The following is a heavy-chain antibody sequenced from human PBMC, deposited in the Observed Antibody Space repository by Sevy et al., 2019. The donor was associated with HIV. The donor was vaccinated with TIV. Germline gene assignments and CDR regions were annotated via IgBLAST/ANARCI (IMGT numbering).Heavy chain of an antibody. J-gene: IGHJ6*03. CDR3: AKDGGYGQGYYYMDV. CDR1: GFTFSSYA. Sequence: GGSLRLSCAASGFTFSSYAMSWVRQAPGKGLEWVSAISGSGGSTYYADSVKGRFTISRDNSKNTLYLQMNSLRAEDTAVYYCAKDGGYGQGYYYMDVWGKGTTVTVSS. CDR2: ISGSGGST. D-gene: IGHD5-12*01. V-gene: IGHV3-23*01.